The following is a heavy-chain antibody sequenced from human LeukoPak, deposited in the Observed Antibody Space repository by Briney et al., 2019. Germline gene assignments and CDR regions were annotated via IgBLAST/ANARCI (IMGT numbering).Heavy chain of an antibody. CDR3: ARDVRDGYSRYFDY. J-gene: IGHJ4*02. CDR2: IYYSGST. V-gene: IGHV4-59*01. Sequence: SETLSHTCTVSGGSISSYYWSWIRQPSGKGLEWIGYIYYSGSTNYNPSLKSRVTISVDTSKNQFSLKLSSVTAADTAVYYCARDVRDGYSRYFDYWGQGTLVTVSS. D-gene: IGHD5-24*01. CDR1: GGSISSYY.